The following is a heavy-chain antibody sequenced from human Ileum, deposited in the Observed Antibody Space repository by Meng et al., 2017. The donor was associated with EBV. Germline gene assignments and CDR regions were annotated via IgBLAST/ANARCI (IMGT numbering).Heavy chain of an antibody. V-gene: IGHV4-39*01. CDR3: ARGYSSGWYYFDS. Sequence: QLRSHEAGPRMVEPSGTVSPTATVARVTIDEISDNWDCIRQCPGKGLEWMGNIYNSGTTYYNPSLKSRITISVDTSKNQFSLKLSSVTAADTAVYYCARGYSSGWYYFDSWGQGTLVTVSS. CDR2: IYNSGTT. CDR1: RVTIDEISDN. J-gene: IGHJ4*02. D-gene: IGHD6-19*01.